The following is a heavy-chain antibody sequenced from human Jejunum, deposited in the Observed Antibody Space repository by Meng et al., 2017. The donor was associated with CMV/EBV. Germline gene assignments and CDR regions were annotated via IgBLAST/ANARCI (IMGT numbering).Heavy chain of an antibody. V-gene: IGHV4-34*01. CDR2: VNHDGCT. Sequence: TYSFHGGALSNFYRDSIRRTPGKGLMWIEEVNHDGCTNYNPSLKSPVTISVNTSKNQFTLTLSSETAADTAVYYCVGDPFREWFDPWGQGTLVTVSS. CDR3: VGDPFREWFDP. CDR1: GGALSNFY. J-gene: IGHJ5*02. D-gene: IGHD3-16*01.